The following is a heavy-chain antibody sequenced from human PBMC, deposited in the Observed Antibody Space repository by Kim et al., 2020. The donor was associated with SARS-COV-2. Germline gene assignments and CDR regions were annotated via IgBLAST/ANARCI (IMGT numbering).Heavy chain of an antibody. CDR3: ARANVLLWFGELWGGWFDP. D-gene: IGHD3-10*01. V-gene: IGHV1-18*04. Sequence: ASVKVSCKASGYTFTSYGISWVRQAPGQGLEWMGWISAYNGNTNYAQKLQGRVTMTTDTSTSTAYMELRSLRSDDTAVYYCARANVLLWFGELWGGWFDPWGQGTLVTVSS. J-gene: IGHJ5*02. CDR1: GYTFTSYG. CDR2: ISAYNGNT.